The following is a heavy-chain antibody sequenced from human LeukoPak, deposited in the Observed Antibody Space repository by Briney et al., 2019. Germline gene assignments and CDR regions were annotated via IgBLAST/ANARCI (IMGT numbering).Heavy chain of an antibody. CDR3: ARASYYYGSGSYGHFDY. CDR1: GGSISSYY. J-gene: IGHJ4*02. D-gene: IGHD3-10*01. CDR2: IYYSGST. V-gene: IGHV4-59*12. Sequence: SETLSLTCTVSGGSISSYYWSWIRQPPGKGLEWIGYIYYSGSTNYNPSLKSRVAISVDTSKNQFSLKLSSVTAADTAVYYCARASYYYGSGSYGHFDYWGQGTLVTVSS.